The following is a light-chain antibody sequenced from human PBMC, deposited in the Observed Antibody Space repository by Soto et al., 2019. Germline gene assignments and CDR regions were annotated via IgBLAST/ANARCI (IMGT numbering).Light chain of an antibody. Sequence: DIQMTQSPSSLSASVGDRVTIACRARESINTYLNLYQKKPTQAPNLLIYAASTLQSGVPSRFNGSRSGTHFTLTINNLQPEDFATYYCQESYITPLTFGGGTKVEIK. J-gene: IGKJ4*01. CDR1: ESINTY. V-gene: IGKV1-39*01. CDR2: AAS. CDR3: QESYITPLT.